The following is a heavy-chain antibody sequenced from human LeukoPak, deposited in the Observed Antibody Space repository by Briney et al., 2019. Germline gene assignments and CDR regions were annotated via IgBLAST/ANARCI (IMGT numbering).Heavy chain of an antibody. CDR1: GRPFSSSI. V-gene: IGHV3-30*03. CDR3: ARGGHTSGFCGSFDI. CDR2: MSFDGSQ. D-gene: IGHD5-12*01. Sequence: PGGSLRLSCALSGRPFSSSIMHWVRRAPGKGLEWVAGMSFDGSQYYVESVKGRFTISRDNSGNTVYLHMTSLRPEDTAVYFCARGGHTSGFCGSFDIWGQGTTVTISS. J-gene: IGHJ3*02.